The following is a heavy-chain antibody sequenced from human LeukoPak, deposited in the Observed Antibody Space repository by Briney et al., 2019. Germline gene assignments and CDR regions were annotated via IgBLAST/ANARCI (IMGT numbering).Heavy chain of an antibody. V-gene: IGHV3-74*01. Sequence: GGSLTLSCTASGFTFSDNWMHWVRQAPGKGLVWVSRVNSDGRTTIYADSEKGRFTASRDNARTTLYLQMSSLRAEDTAVYYCAKDLKYSTSSGYYYYYMDVWGKGTTVTVSS. J-gene: IGHJ6*03. D-gene: IGHD2-2*01. CDR1: GFTFSDNW. CDR2: VNSDGRTT. CDR3: AKDLKYSTSSGYYYYYMDV.